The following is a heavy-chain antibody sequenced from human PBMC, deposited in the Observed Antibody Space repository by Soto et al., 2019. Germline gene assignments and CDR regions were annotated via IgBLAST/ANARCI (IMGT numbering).Heavy chain of an antibody. CDR1: GFTFSSYS. D-gene: IGHD6-19*01. CDR2: ISSSSSTI. V-gene: IGHV3-48*01. CDR3: AREGSSGWNGLNWFDP. J-gene: IGHJ5*02. Sequence: EVQLVESGGGLVQPGGSLRLSCAASGFTFSSYSMNWVRQAPGKGLEWVSYISSSSSTIYYADSVKGRFTISRDNAKNSLYLQMNSLRAEDTAVYYCAREGSSGWNGLNWFDPWGQGTRVTVSS.